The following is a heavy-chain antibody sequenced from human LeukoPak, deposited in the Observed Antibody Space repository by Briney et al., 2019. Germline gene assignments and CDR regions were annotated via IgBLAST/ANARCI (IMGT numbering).Heavy chain of an antibody. V-gene: IGHV1-69*02. CDR2: IVPVIGVA. Sequence: AASVKVSCKAPGDTLITHYISWVRQAPGQGLEWVGRIVPVIGVATYAQSLQGRVIITADRSTNTAYMELSSLRFEDSAVYFCARHSSRGHYCDFDFWGQGSLVTVSS. CDR3: ARHSSRGHYCDFDF. J-gene: IGHJ4*02. D-gene: IGHD3-3*01. CDR1: GDTLITHY.